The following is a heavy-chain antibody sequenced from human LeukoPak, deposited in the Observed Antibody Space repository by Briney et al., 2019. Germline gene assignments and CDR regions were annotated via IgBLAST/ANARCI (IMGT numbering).Heavy chain of an antibody. CDR1: GGSFSGYY. J-gene: IGHJ5*02. CDR2: INHSGST. V-gene: IGHV4-34*01. CDR3: ARGESKNWFHP. Sequence: PSETLSLTCAVYGGSFSGYYWSWIRQPPGKGLEWIGEINHSGSTNYNPSLKSRATISVDTSKNQFSLKLSSVTAADTAVYYCARGESKNWFHPWGQGTLVTVSS.